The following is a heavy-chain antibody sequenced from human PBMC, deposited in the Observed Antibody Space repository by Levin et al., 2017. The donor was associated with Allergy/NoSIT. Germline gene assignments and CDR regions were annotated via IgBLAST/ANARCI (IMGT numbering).Heavy chain of an antibody. Sequence: PLASVKVSCKASGGTFSSYTISWVRQAPGQGLEWMGRIIPILGIANYAQKFQGRVTITADKSTSTAYMELSSLRSEDTAVYYCDLIPYYYDSSGYGYFDYWGQGTLVTVSS. CDR3: DLIPYYYDSSGYGYFDY. D-gene: IGHD3-22*01. J-gene: IGHJ4*02. V-gene: IGHV1-69*02. CDR2: IIPILGIA. CDR1: GGTFSSYT.